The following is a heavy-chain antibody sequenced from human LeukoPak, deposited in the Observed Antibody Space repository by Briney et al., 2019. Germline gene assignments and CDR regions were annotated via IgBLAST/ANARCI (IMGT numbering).Heavy chain of an antibody. Sequence: SETLSLTCTVSGGSIGSYYWSWIRQPPGKGLEWIGYIHYSGSTNHNPSLKSRVTISIDTSKNQISLRLTSVTAADTAVYYCAGYGNYWDWYFDLWGRGTLVTVSS. CDR2: IHYSGST. J-gene: IGHJ2*01. CDR3: AGYGNYWDWYFDL. CDR1: GGSIGSYY. D-gene: IGHD4-11*01. V-gene: IGHV4-59*01.